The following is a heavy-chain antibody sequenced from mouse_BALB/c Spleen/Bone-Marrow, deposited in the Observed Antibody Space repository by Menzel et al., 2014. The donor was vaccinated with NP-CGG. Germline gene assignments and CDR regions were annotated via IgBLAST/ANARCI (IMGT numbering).Heavy chain of an antibody. Sequence: QVQLKESGAQVAKPGASVKMSCKASGYTFTSYWMHWVKQRPGQGLEWIGYINPITGYTEYNQKFKDKATFTADKSSSTAYMQLSSLTSEDSAVYYCARNYDYDGGYCAMDYWGQGTSVTVSS. CDR1: GYTFTSYW. CDR3: ARNYDYDGGYCAMDY. CDR2: INPITGYT. J-gene: IGHJ4*01. D-gene: IGHD2-4*01. V-gene: IGHV1-7*01.